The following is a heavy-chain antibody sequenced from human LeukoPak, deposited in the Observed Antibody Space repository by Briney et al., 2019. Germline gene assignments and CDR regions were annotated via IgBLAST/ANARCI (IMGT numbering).Heavy chain of an antibody. J-gene: IGHJ5*02. CDR1: GGSFSGYY. Sequence: SETLSLTCAVYGGSFSGYYWSWIRQPPGKGLEWIGEINHSGSTNYNPSLKSRVSISVDTSKNQFSLKLSSVTAADTAVYYCARGGSHYDILTGYRNNWFDPWGQGTLVTVSS. D-gene: IGHD3-9*01. V-gene: IGHV4-34*01. CDR2: INHSGST. CDR3: ARGGSHYDILTGYRNNWFDP.